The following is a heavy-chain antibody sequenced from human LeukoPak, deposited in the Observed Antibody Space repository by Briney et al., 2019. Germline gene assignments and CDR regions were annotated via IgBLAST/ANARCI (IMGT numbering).Heavy chain of an antibody. CDR1: GGSINTDSYY. V-gene: IGHV4-31*03. CDR2: IYFTGTT. CDR3: ARADSSSWFDY. J-gene: IGHJ4*02. D-gene: IGHD6-13*01. Sequence: PSETLSLTCTVSGGSINTDSYYWSWIRQPPGKGLEWIGYIYFTGTTYYNPSRKSRVTISIDTSKNQFSLRLTSLTAADTAVFYCARADSSSWFDYWGREAWSPSPQ.